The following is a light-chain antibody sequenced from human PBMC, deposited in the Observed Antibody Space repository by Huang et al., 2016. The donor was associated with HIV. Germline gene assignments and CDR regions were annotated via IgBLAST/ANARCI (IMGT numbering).Light chain of an antibody. CDR1: QSVGSN. CDR2: HAS. CDR3: QQYNNWPPEVT. V-gene: IGKV3-15*01. J-gene: IGKJ4*01. Sequence: EIVMTQSPVTLSVSPGERATLTCRASQSVGSNLAWYQQKPGQAPRLLIFHASSRATVIPPIFSGSGSGTEFTLTISSLQSEDFAVYYCQQYNNWPPEVTFGGGTKAEIK.